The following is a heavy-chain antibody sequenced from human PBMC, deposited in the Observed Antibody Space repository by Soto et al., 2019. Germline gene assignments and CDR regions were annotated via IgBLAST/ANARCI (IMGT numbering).Heavy chain of an antibody. Sequence: EVQLVESGGGLAQPGGSLRLSCAASGFSLSGYAMNWVRQAPGRGLEWVSYISSSSGAIDYADSVKGRFTVSRDNAKNLLYLQMNSLRAEDTALYYCARDPSVGSTFYYYMDVWGEGTPVTVSS. CDR3: ARDPSVGSTFYYYMDV. V-gene: IGHV3-48*01. CDR1: GFSLSGYA. D-gene: IGHD6-13*01. CDR2: ISSSSGAI. J-gene: IGHJ6*03.